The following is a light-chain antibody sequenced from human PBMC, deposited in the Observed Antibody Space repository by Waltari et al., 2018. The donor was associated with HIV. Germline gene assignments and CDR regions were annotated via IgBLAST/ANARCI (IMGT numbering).Light chain of an antibody. Sequence: QSVLTQPPSASGTPGQRVTISCSGSSSNIGSNTVNWYQQLQGTATKLLIYSNNQRPSGVPDQFSASRSGASSTLAVSGLQSEDEAYYYCAAWEDSLNGHVVFCGGTKLTVL. V-gene: IGLV1-44*01. CDR3: AAWEDSLNGHVV. CDR2: SNN. CDR1: SSNIGSNT. J-gene: IGLJ2*01.